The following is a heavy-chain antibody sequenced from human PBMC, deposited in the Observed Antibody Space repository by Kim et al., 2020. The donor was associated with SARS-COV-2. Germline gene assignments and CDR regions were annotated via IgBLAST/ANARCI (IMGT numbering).Heavy chain of an antibody. CDR3: AKKGSGRRAVAGCFDY. CDR1: GFTFSSYA. D-gene: IGHD6-19*01. J-gene: IGHJ4*02. V-gene: IGHV3-23*01. CDR2: ISGSGGST. Sequence: GGSLRLSCAASGFTFSSYAMSWVRQAPGKGLEWVSAISGSGGSTYYADSVNGRFTISRDNSKNTLYLQMNSLRAEDTAVYYCAKKGSGRRAVAGCFDYWGQGTLVTVSS.